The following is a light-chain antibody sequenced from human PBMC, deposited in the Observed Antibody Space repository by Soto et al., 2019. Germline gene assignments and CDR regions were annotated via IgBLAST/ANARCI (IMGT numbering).Light chain of an antibody. J-gene: IGKJ4*01. CDR3: QQDGGSPGNT. Sequence: KVLTQSPGTLSLPPEERATLSCRASLTVSYNYLAWYQQKAGQAPRLVIYDASNRATGIPDRFSASGSGTDFTLTISSLEPEDFAVYYWQQDGGSPGNTFGGGTKVDI. CDR2: DAS. V-gene: IGKV3-20*01. CDR1: LTVSYNY.